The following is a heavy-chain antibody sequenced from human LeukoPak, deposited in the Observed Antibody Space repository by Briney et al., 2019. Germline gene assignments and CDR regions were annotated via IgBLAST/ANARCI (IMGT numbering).Heavy chain of an antibody. V-gene: IGHV3-11*01. CDR3: ARVGYFGSGNYNSFDI. D-gene: IGHD3-10*01. Sequence: GGSLRLSCAASGFIFSDHYMSWVRQAPGKGLEWVSYISNSGNTIYYEDSVKGRFTISRDNARDNAKNSLYLQMNSLRAEDTAVYFCARVGYFGSGNYNSFDIWGRGTMVTVSS. CDR2: ISNSGNTI. CDR1: GFIFSDHY. J-gene: IGHJ3*02.